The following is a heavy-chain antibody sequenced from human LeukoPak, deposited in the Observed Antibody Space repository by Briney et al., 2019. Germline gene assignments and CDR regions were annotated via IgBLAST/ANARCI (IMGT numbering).Heavy chain of an antibody. CDR1: GFTFSNYW. CDR3: VRYGRRANDQPFDV. Sequence: GGSLRLSCEVSGFTFSNYWMMWVRQAPGKGLEWVASIDEDGSETNYLDSVTGRFTVSRDHAKNLLFLQMNSLRAEDTAVYYCVRYGRRANDQPFDVWGQGTMVTVSS. J-gene: IGHJ3*01. V-gene: IGHV3-7*01. CDR2: IDEDGSET. D-gene: IGHD1-1*01.